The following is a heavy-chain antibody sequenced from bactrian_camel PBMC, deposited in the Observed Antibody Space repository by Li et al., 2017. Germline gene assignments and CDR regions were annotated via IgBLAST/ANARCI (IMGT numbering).Heavy chain of an antibody. J-gene: IGHJ4*01. V-gene: IGHV3S53*01. CDR3: AATHPLCPATFQGYNY. Sequence: HVQLVESGGGSVQARGSLRVSCTDSGYTYSTNCMAWFRQAPGKEREGVAAIPNGRSAVYAASVKDRFTISKEYTENTLYLQMNSLRPEDTAMYYCAATHPLCPATFQGYNYWGQGTQVTVS. CDR2: IPNGRSA. CDR1: GYTYSTNC. D-gene: IGHD2*01.